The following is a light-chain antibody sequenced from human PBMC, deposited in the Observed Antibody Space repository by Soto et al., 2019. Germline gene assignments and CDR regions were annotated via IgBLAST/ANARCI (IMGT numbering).Light chain of an antibody. CDR1: SSNIGNKY. CDR2: EDN. Sequence: QSVLTQPPSVSAAPGQKVTISCSGGSSNIGNKYVSWYQQLPGTAPKLLIYEDNKRPSGIPDRFSASKSGTSATLAITVLQTGDEADYYCGTWDTILNAGVFGGGTKVTVL. CDR3: GTWDTILNAGV. V-gene: IGLV1-51*02. J-gene: IGLJ3*02.